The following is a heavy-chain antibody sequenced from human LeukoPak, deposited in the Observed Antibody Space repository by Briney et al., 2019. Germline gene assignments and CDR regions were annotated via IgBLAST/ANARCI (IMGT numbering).Heavy chain of an antibody. J-gene: IGHJ3*02. D-gene: IGHD2-21*02. V-gene: IGHV5-51*01. CDR2: IYPGDSDA. Sequence: GDSLKISCEGSGYSFTNYWIGWVRQMPGKGLEWMGIIYPGDSDARYSPSFQGQVTISVDKSISTAYLQWSSLKASDTAMYYCARQGRIVVVTTTHDAFDIWGQGTMVTVSS. CDR1: GYSFTNYW. CDR3: ARQGRIVVVTTTHDAFDI.